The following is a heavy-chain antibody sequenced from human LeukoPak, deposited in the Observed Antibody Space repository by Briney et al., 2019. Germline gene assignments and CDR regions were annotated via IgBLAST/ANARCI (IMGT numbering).Heavy chain of an antibody. CDR3: AKSYDSSGYYYEQYFQH. Sequence: GGPLRLSCAASGFTFSNYDMHWVRQAPGKGVEWVAFIRYDGSNKNYADSVKGRFTISRDNSKNTLYLQMNSLRVDDTAVYYCAKSYDSSGYYYEQYFQHWGQGTLVTVSS. D-gene: IGHD3-22*01. CDR2: IRYDGSNK. J-gene: IGHJ1*01. V-gene: IGHV3-30*02. CDR1: GFTFSNYD.